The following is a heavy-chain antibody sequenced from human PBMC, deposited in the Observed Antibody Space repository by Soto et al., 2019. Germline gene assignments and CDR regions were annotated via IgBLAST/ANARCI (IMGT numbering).Heavy chain of an antibody. CDR2: INPNSGGT. J-gene: IGHJ4*02. D-gene: IGHD2-21*01. V-gene: IGHV1-2*02. CDR3: ARDLLLEYCGGDCYAY. Sequence: GASVKVSCKASGYTFTGYYMHWVRQAPGQGLEWMGWINPNSGGTNYAQKFQGRVTMTGDTSISTAYMELSRLRSDDTAVYYCARDLLLEYCGGDCYAYWGQGTLVTVSS. CDR1: GYTFTGYY.